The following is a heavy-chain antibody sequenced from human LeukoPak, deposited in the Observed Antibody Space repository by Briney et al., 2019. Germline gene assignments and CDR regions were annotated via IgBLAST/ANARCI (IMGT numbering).Heavy chain of an antibody. D-gene: IGHD3-10*01. J-gene: IGHJ4*02. V-gene: IGHV1-69*05. CDR1: GGTFSSYA. Sequence: ASVKVSCXASGGTFSSYAISWVRQAPGQGLEWMGRIIPIFGTANYAQEFQGRVTITTDGSTSTAYMELSSLRSEDTAVYYCARDWVTMVRGVIITPAYYFDYWGQGTLVTVSS. CDR2: IIPIFGTA. CDR3: ARDWVTMVRGVIITPAYYFDY.